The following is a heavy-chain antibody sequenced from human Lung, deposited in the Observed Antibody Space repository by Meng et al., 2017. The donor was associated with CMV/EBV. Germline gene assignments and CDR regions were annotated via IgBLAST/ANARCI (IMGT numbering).Heavy chain of an antibody. J-gene: IGHJ5*02. Sequence: SXTXSLXXAVYGGSFSGYYWSWIRQPPGKGLEWIGEINHSGSTNYNPSLKSRVTISVDTSKNQFSLKLSSVTAADTAVYYCARGRRGGFLEWLLSGNWFDPXGQGXLLTVSS. CDR2: INHSGST. V-gene: IGHV4-34*01. CDR1: GGSFSGYY. CDR3: ARGRRGGFLEWLLSGNWFDP. D-gene: IGHD3-3*01.